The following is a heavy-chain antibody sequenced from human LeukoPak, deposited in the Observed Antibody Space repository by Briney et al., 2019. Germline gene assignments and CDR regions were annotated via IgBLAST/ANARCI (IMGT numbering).Heavy chain of an antibody. CDR3: ARGRRIAAAGSGAFDI. Sequence: PSETLSLTCAVYGGSFSGYYWSWIRQPPGKGLEWIGEINHSGSTNYNPSLKSRVTISVDTSKNQFSLKLSSVTAADTAVYYCARGRRIAAAGSGAFDIWGQGTMATVSS. V-gene: IGHV4-34*01. D-gene: IGHD6-13*01. CDR1: GGSFSGYY. J-gene: IGHJ3*02. CDR2: INHSGST.